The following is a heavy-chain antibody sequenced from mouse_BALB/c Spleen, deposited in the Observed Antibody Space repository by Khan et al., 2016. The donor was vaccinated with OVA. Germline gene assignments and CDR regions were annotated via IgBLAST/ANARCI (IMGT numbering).Heavy chain of an antibody. CDR3: VRDGAYHRNDGWVAY. CDR1: GYTFTSYT. Sequence: QVQLQQSGAELARPGASVKMSCKASGYTFTSYTIHWIKKRPGQGLEWIGYINPSNGYTNYNQKFKDKATLTTDKSSPTAYLQLSSLTSDDSAVYNCVRDGAYHRNDGWVAYWGQGTLVTVSA. J-gene: IGHJ3*01. V-gene: IGHV1-4*01. CDR2: INPSNGYT. D-gene: IGHD2-14*01.